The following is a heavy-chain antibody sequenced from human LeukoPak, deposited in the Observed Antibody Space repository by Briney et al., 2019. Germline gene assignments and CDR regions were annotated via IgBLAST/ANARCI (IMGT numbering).Heavy chain of an antibody. CDR1: GGSISSGGYY. Sequence: RSSETLSLTCTVPGGSISSGGYYWSWICQPPGKGLEWIGYIDYSGTTYYNPSLNSRVTISVDTSKNQFSLKLSSVTAADTAVYYCARVPRNYYGSGSYFDYWGQGTLVTVSS. J-gene: IGHJ4*02. D-gene: IGHD3-10*01. CDR2: IDYSGTT. V-gene: IGHV4-30-4*01. CDR3: ARVPRNYYGSGSYFDY.